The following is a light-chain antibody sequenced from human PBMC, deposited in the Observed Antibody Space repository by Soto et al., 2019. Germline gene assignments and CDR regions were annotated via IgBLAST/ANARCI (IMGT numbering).Light chain of an antibody. J-gene: IGLJ2*01. CDR3: GTWDSSLSAVV. Sequence: QSVLTQPPSVSAAPGQKVTISCSGSSSNIGNNYVSWYQQLPGTAPKLLIYENNKRPSGIPDRFSGSKPGTSATLGITGLQTGDEADYYCGTWDSSLSAVVFGGGTQLTVL. CDR1: SSNIGNNY. V-gene: IGLV1-51*02. CDR2: ENN.